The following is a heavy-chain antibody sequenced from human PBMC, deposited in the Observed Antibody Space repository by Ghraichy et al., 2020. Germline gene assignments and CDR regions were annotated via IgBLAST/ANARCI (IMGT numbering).Heavy chain of an antibody. D-gene: IGHD3-10*01. V-gene: IGHV3-23*01. CDR3: AKFRGVHDYYYGMDV. CDR2: ISGSGGST. Sequence: LNISCAASGFTFSSYAMSWVRQAPGKGLEWVSAISGSGGSTYYADSVKGRFTISRDNSKNTLYLQMNSLRAEDTAVYYCAKFRGVHDYYYGMDVWGQGTTVTVSS. J-gene: IGHJ6*02. CDR1: GFTFSSYA.